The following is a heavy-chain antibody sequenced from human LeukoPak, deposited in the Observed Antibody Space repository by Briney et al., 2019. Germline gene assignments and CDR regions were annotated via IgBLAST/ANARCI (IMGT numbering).Heavy chain of an antibody. CDR3: ARDLLGSATSYSSGAWDY. D-gene: IGHD3-9*01. J-gene: IGHJ4*02. Sequence: SVKVSCKASGGTFSSYAISWVRQAPGQGLEWMGGIIPIFGTANYAQKFQGRLTITADESTSTAYMELSSLRAEDTAVYYCARDLLGSATSYSSGAWDYWGQGTLVTVSS. V-gene: IGHV1-69*13. CDR1: GGTFSSYA. CDR2: IIPIFGTA.